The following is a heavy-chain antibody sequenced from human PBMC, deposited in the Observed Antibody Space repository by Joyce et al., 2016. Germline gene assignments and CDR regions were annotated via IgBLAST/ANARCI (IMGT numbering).Heavy chain of an antibody. Sequence: EVQLVESGGGLVKPGGSLRISCAASGCTFSTSSMSWFRLDAGKGLEWVSAISSDSTYILYEDSVKGRFTVSRDNAKNSLYLQMNSLRAEDTAVFFCARGGIVYDYSMDLWGQGTTVTVSS. CDR3: ARGGIVYDYSMDL. D-gene: IGHD3-22*01. J-gene: IGHJ6*02. CDR2: ISSDSTYI. V-gene: IGHV3-21*02. CDR1: GCTFSTSS.